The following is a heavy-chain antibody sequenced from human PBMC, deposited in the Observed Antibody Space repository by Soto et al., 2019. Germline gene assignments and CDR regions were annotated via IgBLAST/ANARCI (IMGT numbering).Heavy chain of an antibody. CDR2: ISSNGNYI. CDR3: ARGTHYYASIGYSHFFDY. D-gene: IGHD3-22*01. Sequence: GGSLRLSCRASGFTFSDFAMSWVRQAPGKGLEWVSSISSNGNYIYYADSMKGRFTISRDNAEKSLYLQMNSLRGEDTAVYYCARGTHYYASIGYSHFFDYWGQGTLFTVSS. CDR1: GFTFSDFA. J-gene: IGHJ4*02. V-gene: IGHV3-21*01.